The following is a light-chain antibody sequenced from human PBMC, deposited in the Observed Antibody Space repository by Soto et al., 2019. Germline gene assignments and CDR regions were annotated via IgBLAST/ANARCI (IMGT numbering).Light chain of an antibody. V-gene: IGKV1-27*01. CDR1: QDIRKF. Sequence: DIQVTQSPSSLSAAPGDRITITCRASQDIRKFLAWYQQKPGKVPHLLIYAASTLRPGVPSRFSGNASGTDFTLTIASLQPEDVATYYCQKYDRAPVAFGQGTKVDI. CDR2: AAS. J-gene: IGKJ1*01. CDR3: QKYDRAPVA.